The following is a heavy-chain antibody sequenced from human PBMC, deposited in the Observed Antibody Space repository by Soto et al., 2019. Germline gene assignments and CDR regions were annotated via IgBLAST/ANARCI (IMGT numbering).Heavy chain of an antibody. CDR1: GGSISSGDYS. V-gene: IGHV4-30-4*01. J-gene: IGHJ5*02. Sequence: QVLLQESGPGLVKSSQTLSLTCTVSGGSISSGDYSWSWVRQSPGKGLEWIGHIYNSGITYYNPSLKSRFVISIDTSRNQFSVRLNSLTAADRAVYFCARGVTVFGLVSRFWFDPWGQGTVVTVSS. CDR2: IYNSGIT. D-gene: IGHD3-3*01. CDR3: ARGVTVFGLVSRFWFDP.